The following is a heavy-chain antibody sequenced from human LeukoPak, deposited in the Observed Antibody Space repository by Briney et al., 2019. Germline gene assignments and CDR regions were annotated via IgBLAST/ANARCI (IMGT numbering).Heavy chain of an antibody. Sequence: GESLKISCKGSGYSFTSYWIGWVRQMPGKGLEWMGLIYPGNSDTRYSPLFQGQVTLSVDRSISTAYLHWSGLKASDTAIYYCARFALTSSLDYWGQGTLVTVSS. J-gene: IGHJ4*02. D-gene: IGHD6-13*01. CDR2: IYPGNSDT. CDR1: GYSFTSYW. V-gene: IGHV5-51*01. CDR3: ARFALTSSLDY.